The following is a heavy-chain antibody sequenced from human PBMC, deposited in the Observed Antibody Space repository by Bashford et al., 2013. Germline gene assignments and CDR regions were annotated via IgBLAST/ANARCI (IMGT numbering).Heavy chain of an antibody. J-gene: IGHJ6*02. V-gene: IGHV3-48*03. Sequence: GVLRLSCAASGFTFSSYEMNWVRRAPGRGLEWVSYISTSGSTIYYADSVKGRFTISRDNAKNSLYLQMNSLRAEDTAVYYCVRTKRIRISGVVIPYGMDVWGQGTTVTVSS. CDR2: ISTSGSTI. CDR3: VRTKRIRISGVVIPYGMDV. CDR1: GFTFSSYE. D-gene: IGHD3-3*01.